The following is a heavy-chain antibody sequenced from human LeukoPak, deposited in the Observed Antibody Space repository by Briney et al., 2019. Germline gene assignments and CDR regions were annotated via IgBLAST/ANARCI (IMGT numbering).Heavy chain of an antibody. V-gene: IGHV3-30*04. J-gene: IGHJ4*02. CDR1: GFTFSSYA. CDR3: ARTYTTVIDY. Sequence: PGGSLRLSCAASGFTFSSYAMHWVRQAPGKGLEWVAVISYDGSNKYYADSVKGRLTISRDNSKNTLYLQMNSLRAEDTAVYYCARTYTTVIDYWGQGTLVTVSS. CDR2: ISYDGSNK. D-gene: IGHD1-14*01.